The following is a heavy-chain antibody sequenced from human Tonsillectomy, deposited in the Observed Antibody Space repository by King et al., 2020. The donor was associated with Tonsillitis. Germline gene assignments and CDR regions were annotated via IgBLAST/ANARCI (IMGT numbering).Heavy chain of an antibody. CDR2: IYYSGST. Sequence: QVQLQESGPGLVKPSETLSLTCTVSGGSISSYYWSWIRQPPGKGLEWIGYIYYSGSTNYNPSLKSRVTISVDTSKNQFSLKLSSVTAADTAVYYCARQTRDYYDSSGYRSRGGAFDIWGQGTMVTVSS. V-gene: IGHV4-59*08. CDR1: GGSISSYY. J-gene: IGHJ3*02. D-gene: IGHD3-22*01. CDR3: ARQTRDYYDSSGYRSRGGAFDI.